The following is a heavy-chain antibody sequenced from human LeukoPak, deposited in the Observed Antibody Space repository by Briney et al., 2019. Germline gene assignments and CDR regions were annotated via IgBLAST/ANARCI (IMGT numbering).Heavy chain of an antibody. CDR3: AKDSLRTVPKASFDS. J-gene: IGHJ4*02. Sequence: GGSLRLSCAASGFSFSSYSMKWVRQAPRKGLEGVSSISSSSNHIYYADSVKGRFTISRDNSKNTLFLQMNSLRAEDRAVYYCAKDSLRTVPKASFDSWGQGTLVTVSS. V-gene: IGHV3-21*04. CDR1: GFSFSSYS. CDR2: ISSSSNHI. D-gene: IGHD2-2*01.